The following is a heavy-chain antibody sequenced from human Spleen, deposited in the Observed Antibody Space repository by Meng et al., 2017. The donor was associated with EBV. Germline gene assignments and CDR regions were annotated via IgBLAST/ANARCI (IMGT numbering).Heavy chain of an antibody. Sequence: QVQLVQSGAEIKKPGASVKVSCKTSAYSFPAYSIHWVRQAPGQGLEWMGWISAYNGNTKYAQKLQGRVTMTTDTSTSTAYMELRSLISDDTAVYYCARVGREWELLGWFDPWGQGTLVTVSS. CDR1: AYSFPAYS. CDR2: ISAYNGNT. J-gene: IGHJ5*02. CDR3: ARVGREWELLGWFDP. D-gene: IGHD1-26*01. V-gene: IGHV1-18*04.